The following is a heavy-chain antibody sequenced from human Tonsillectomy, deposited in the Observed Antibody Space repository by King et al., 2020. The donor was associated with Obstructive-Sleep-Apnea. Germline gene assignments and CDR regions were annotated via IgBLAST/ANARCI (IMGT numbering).Heavy chain of an antibody. D-gene: IGHD6-19*01. J-gene: IGHJ2*01. V-gene: IGHV3-23*04. CDR1: GFTFSTSA. Sequence: VQLVESGGGLVQPGGSLRLSCAASGFTFSTSAMTWVRQAPGRGLEWVSSISHTALSTYYADSVEGRFTISRDNSTNTLYVQRNSLRAADTAVYYCARSIAVADPKGYWYFDLWGRGALVTVSS. CDR3: ARSIAVADPKGYWYFDL. CDR2: ISHTALST.